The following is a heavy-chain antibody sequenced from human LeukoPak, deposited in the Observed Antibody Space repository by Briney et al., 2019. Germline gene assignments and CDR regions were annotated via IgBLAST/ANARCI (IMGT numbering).Heavy chain of an antibody. V-gene: IGHV4-38-2*02. J-gene: IGHJ4*02. CDR2: MYHGGIT. CDR3: ARGRNWHSGTYYGAFDY. CDR1: GYSINSGYY. Sequence: PSETLSLTCTVSGYSINSGYYWDWIRQPPGKRLEWIGRMYHGGITYYSPSLKSRVTISVDTSKNQFSLTLTSVTAADTAVYYCARGRNWHSGTYYGAFDYWGQGVLVTVSS. D-gene: IGHD1-26*01.